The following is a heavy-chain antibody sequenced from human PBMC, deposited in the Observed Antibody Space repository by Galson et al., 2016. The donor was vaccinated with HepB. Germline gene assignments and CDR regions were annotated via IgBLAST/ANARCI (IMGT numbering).Heavy chain of an antibody. D-gene: IGHD4-17*01. CDR2: IDWDDDK. J-gene: IGHJ3*02. CDR1: GFSLSSMGKC. CDR3: ARTEEVYYVEGHDAFDI. Sequence: PALVKPTQTLTLTCTFSGFSLSSMGKCVSWIRQPPGKALEWLARIDWDDDKYYSTSLKTRLTISKDTSKNQVVLTMTNMDPVDTATYYCARTEEVYYVEGHDAFDIWGQGTMVTVSS. V-gene: IGHV2-70*11.